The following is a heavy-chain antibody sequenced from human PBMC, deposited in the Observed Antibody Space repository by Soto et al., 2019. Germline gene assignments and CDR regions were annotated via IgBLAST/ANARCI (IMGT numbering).Heavy chain of an antibody. CDR3: ARERRYSTVSLYYYYMDV. D-gene: IGHD6-13*01. CDR2: INPNSGGT. CDR1: GYTFTGYY. V-gene: IGHV1-2*04. Sequence: ASVKVSCKASGYTFTGYYMHWVLQAPGQGLEWMGWINPNSGGTDYAQKFQGWVTMTRDTSISTAYMELSRLRSDDTAVYYCARERRYSTVSLYYYYMDVWGKGTTVTVSS. J-gene: IGHJ6*03.